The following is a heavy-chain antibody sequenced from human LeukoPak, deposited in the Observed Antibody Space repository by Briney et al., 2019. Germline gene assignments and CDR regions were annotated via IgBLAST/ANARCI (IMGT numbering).Heavy chain of an antibody. CDR3: ARDGDRFQLPPLDNWFDP. J-gene: IGHJ5*02. D-gene: IGHD2-2*01. V-gene: IGHV4-4*07. Sequence: SETLSLTCTVSGGSIGSYYWSWIRQPAGKGLEWIGRINTSGSTRYNPSLKSRVTMSVDTSENHFSLRLTSVTAADTAVYYCARDGDRFQLPPLDNWFDPWGQGTLVTVSS. CDR2: INTSGST. CDR1: GGSIGSYY.